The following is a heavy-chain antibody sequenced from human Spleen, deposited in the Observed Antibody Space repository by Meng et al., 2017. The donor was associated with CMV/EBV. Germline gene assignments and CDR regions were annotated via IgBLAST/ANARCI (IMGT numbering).Heavy chain of an antibody. Sequence: ASVKVSCKPSGYSFSNYGISWVRQAPGQGLEWMGWISAYNGNTKYAQRFQDRVAMTTDTSSRTAYMEVRSLRSDDTAVYYCVRQFYYDSSNKGATFYHGMDVWGQGTTVTVSS. J-gene: IGHJ6*02. CDR3: VRQFYYDSSNKGATFYHGMDV. V-gene: IGHV1-18*01. D-gene: IGHD3-22*01. CDR1: GYSFSNYG. CDR2: ISAYNGNT.